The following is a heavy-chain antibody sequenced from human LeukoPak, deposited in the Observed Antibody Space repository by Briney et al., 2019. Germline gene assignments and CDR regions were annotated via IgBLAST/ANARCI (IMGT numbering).Heavy chain of an antibody. V-gene: IGHV4-59*01. Sequence: KSSETLSLTCTVSGGSISSYYWSWIRQPPGKGLEWIGYIYYSGSTNYNPSLKSRATISVDTSKNQFSLKLSSVTAADTAVYYCARLRYGSGSYFGETYYYYGMDVWGQGTTVTVSS. CDR3: ARLRYGSGSYFGETYYYYGMDV. CDR2: IYYSGST. D-gene: IGHD3-10*01. CDR1: GGSISSYY. J-gene: IGHJ6*02.